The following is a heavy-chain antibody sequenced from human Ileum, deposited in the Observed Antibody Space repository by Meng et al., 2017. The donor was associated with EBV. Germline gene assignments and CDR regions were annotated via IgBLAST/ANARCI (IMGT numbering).Heavy chain of an antibody. D-gene: IGHD1-26*01. Sequence: QVPLQESGPGLVEPSGTLSLTCAVSGGSFSSSNWWSWVRQTPGKGLEWIGEISQSGSTHYNPSLKSRVTISVDKSKNQFSLKLSSVTAADTAVYYCARASVGTTPGDYWGQGTLGNVSS. CDR2: ISQSGST. J-gene: IGHJ4*02. CDR3: ARASVGTTPGDY. V-gene: IGHV4-4*02. CDR1: GGSFSSSNW.